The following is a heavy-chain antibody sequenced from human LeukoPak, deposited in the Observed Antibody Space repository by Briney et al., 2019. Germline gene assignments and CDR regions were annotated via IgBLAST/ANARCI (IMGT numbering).Heavy chain of an antibody. CDR2: IYTSGST. J-gene: IGHJ4*02. CDR1: GGSISSGSHY. V-gene: IGHV4-61*02. D-gene: IGHD2-21*01. Sequence: SETLSLTCTVSGGSISSGSHYWSWIRQPAGKGLELIGRIYTSGSTNYNPSLESRVTISVDTSRNQFSLKLSSVTAADTAVYYCARDGRLEGCGGDCYPDHWGQGTLVTVSS. CDR3: ARDGRLEGCGGDCYPDH.